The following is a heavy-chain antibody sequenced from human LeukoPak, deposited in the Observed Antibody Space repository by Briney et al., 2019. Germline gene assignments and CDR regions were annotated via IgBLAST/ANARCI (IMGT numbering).Heavy chain of an antibody. CDR1: GFTFSSYS. V-gene: IGHV3-21*01. J-gene: IGHJ4*02. Sequence: PGGSLRLSCAASGFTFSSYSMNRVRQAPGKGLEWVSSISSSSYIYYADSVKGRFTISRDNAKNSLYLQMNSLRAEDTAVYYCARDRGYYDSSGYYYYFDYWGQGTLVTVSS. D-gene: IGHD3-22*01. CDR3: ARDRGYYDSSGYYYYFDY. CDR2: ISSSSYI.